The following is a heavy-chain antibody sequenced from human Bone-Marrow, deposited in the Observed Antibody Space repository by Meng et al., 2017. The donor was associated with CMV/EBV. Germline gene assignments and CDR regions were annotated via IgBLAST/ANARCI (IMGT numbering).Heavy chain of an antibody. J-gene: IGHJ6*02. CDR3: AKDPLYCSSTSCFSPYYYYGMDV. D-gene: IGHD2-2*01. CDR1: GFTFSNYR. V-gene: IGHV3-21*04. CDR2: ISSSGVYI. Sequence: GESLKISCAASGFTFSNYRMNWVRQAPGKGLEWVASISSSGVYIFYADSVKGRFTISRDNSKNTLYLQMNSLRAEDTAVYYCAKDPLYCSSTSCFSPYYYYGMDVWGQGTTVTVSS.